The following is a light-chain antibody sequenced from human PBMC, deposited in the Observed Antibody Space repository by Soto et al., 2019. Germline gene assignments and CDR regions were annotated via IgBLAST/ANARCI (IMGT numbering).Light chain of an antibody. CDR2: AAS. V-gene: IGKV1-27*01. CDR3: QKYNSSPWT. J-gene: IGKJ1*01. Sequence: DIQMTQSPSSLSASVGDRVTISCRASQGISTYLAWYQQKPGKVPQILISAASTLHSGVPSRFSGSGSGTDFTLTISSLQTEDVATYYCQKYNSSPWTFGQGTKVDIK. CDR1: QGISTY.